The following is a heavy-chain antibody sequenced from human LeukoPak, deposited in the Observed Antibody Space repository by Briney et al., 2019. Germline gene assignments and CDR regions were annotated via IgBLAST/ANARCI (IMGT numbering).Heavy chain of an antibody. V-gene: IGHV4-38-2*02. D-gene: IGHD4-17*01. Sequence: SETLSLTCTVSGYPITTGSYWGWIRQPPGKGLEWIGDFHRRGYTFYNPSLQSRVTISVDTSKNQVSLRLKSVTAADTAFYYCARRLDYGDSRDNFDIWGQGTMVTVSS. CDR1: GYPITTGSY. CDR3: ARRLDYGDSRDNFDI. CDR2: FHRRGYT. J-gene: IGHJ3*02.